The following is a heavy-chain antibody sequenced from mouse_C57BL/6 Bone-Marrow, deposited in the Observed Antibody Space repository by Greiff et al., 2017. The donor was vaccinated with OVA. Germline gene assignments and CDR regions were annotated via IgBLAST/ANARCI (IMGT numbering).Heavy chain of an antibody. J-gene: IGHJ1*03. D-gene: IGHD4-1*01. CDR1: GYAFTNYL. CDR2: INPGSGGT. CDR3: ARTGTDWYFDV. V-gene: IGHV1-54*01. Sequence: VQRVESGAELVRPGTSVKVSCKASGYAFTNYLIEWVKQRPGQGLEWIGVINPGSGGTNYNEKFKGKATLTADKSSSTAYMQLSSLTSEDSAVYFCARTGTDWYFDVWGTGTTVTVSS.